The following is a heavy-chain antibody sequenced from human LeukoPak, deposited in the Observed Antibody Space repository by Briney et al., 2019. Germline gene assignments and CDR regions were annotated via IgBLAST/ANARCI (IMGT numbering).Heavy chain of an antibody. J-gene: IGHJ5*02. D-gene: IGHD2-2*01. CDR1: GFIFSDYA. Sequence: GGSLRLSCSASGFIFSDYAMRWVRQAPGKGLEYISAISSDGDRTYFTDSVKGRFTISRDNSKNTLYLQMNSLRAEDTAVYYCAREKDCSSTSCRAGWFDPWGQGTLVTVSS. CDR2: ISSDGDRT. V-gene: IGHV3-64*04. CDR3: AREKDCSSTSCRAGWFDP.